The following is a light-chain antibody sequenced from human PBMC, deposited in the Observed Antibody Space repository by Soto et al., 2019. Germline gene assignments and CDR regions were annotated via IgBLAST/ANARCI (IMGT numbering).Light chain of an antibody. CDR1: QSVSSSY. CDR3: QQYGSSP. Sequence: EIVLTQSPGTLSLSPGERATLSCRASQSVSSSYLAWYQQKPGQAPRLLIYGASSRATGIPDRFSGSGSGTDFTLTISRLEPADFAVYYCQQYGSSPFGQGTKVEIK. CDR2: GAS. V-gene: IGKV3-20*01. J-gene: IGKJ1*01.